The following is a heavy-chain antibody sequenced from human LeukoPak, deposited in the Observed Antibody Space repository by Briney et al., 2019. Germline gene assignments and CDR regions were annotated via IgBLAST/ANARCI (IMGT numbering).Heavy chain of an antibody. V-gene: IGHV3-21*01. CDR3: ARDSTSSRGGIVDY. D-gene: IGHD6-6*01. J-gene: IGHJ4*02. CDR1: GFTFSSCN. CDR2: ISSSSSYI. Sequence: GGSLRLSRAASGFTFSSCNMNWVRQAPGKGLEWVSSISSSSSYIHYADSVKGRFTISRDNAKDSLYLQMNSLRAEDTAVYYCARDSTSSRGGIVDYWGQGTLVTVSS.